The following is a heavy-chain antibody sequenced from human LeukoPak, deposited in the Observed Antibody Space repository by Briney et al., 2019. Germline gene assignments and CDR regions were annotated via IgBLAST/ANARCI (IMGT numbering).Heavy chain of an antibody. Sequence: SETLSLTCTVSGGSIGSYYWSWIRQPPGKGLEWIGYIYYSGSTNYNPSLKSRVTISVDTSKNQFSLKLSSVTAADTAVYYCAVVRELLSIDYWGQGTLVTVSS. J-gene: IGHJ4*02. CDR1: GGSIGSYY. CDR3: AVVRELLSIDY. CDR2: IYYSGST. V-gene: IGHV4-59*01. D-gene: IGHD3-10*01.